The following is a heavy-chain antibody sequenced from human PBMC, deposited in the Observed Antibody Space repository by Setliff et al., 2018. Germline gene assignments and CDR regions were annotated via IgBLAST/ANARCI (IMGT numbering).Heavy chain of an antibody. CDR1: GGSISSSSYY. Sequence: PSETLSLTCTVSGGSISSSSYYWGWIRQPPGKGLEWIGSIYYSGSTYYNPSLKSRVTISVDTSKNQFSLKLSSVTAADTVVYYCARAEYYYGSGSFHPYYMDVWGQGTTVTVSS. D-gene: IGHD3-10*01. V-gene: IGHV4-39*07. J-gene: IGHJ6*03. CDR3: ARAEYYYGSGSFHPYYMDV. CDR2: IYYSGST.